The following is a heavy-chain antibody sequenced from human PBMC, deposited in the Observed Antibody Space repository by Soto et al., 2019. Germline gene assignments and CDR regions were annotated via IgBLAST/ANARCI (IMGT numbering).Heavy chain of an antibody. Sequence: SVKVSCKASGGTFSSYAISWVRQAPGQGLEWMGGIIPIFGTANYAQKFQGRVTITADESTSTAYMELSSLRSEDTAVYYCASGSPYYDSSGYYHRASVFDYWGQGTLVTVSS. J-gene: IGHJ4*02. CDR1: GGTFSSYA. D-gene: IGHD3-22*01. CDR3: ASGSPYYDSSGYYHRASVFDY. V-gene: IGHV1-69*13. CDR2: IIPIFGTA.